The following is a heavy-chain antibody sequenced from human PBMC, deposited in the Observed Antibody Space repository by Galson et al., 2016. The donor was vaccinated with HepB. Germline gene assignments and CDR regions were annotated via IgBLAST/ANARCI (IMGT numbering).Heavy chain of an antibody. CDR2: IYVSGST. CDR1: GGAISSGGYY. CDR3: HRYHSYGRHFYGRDV. Sequence: QVQLQESGPGLVKPSQTLSLTCTVSGGAISSGGYYWTWIRQRPGKGLEWIGNIYVSGSTVYNPSLKSRVVISIDTSKNQFSLKLSSVTAADTAVYYCHRYHSYGRHFYGRDVWGQGTTVTVS. J-gene: IGHJ6*02. D-gene: IGHD5-18*01. V-gene: IGHV4-31*03.